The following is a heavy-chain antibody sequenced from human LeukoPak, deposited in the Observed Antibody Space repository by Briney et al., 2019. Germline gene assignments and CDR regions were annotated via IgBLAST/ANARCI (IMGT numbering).Heavy chain of an antibody. J-gene: IGHJ4*02. Sequence: ASVKVSCKASGGTFSSYAISWERQAPGQGLEWMGRIIPIFGIANYAQKFQGRVTITADKSTSTAYMELSSLRSEDTAVYYCARAGAYCGGDCYQYYFDYWGQGTLVTVSS. CDR2: IIPIFGIA. V-gene: IGHV1-69*04. D-gene: IGHD2-21*02. CDR1: GGTFSSYA. CDR3: ARAGAYCGGDCYQYYFDY.